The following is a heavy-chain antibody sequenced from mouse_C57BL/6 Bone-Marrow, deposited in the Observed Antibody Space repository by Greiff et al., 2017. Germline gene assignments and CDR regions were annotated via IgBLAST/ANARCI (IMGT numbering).Heavy chain of an antibody. J-gene: IGHJ4*01. CDR3: ARDAMDY. CDR1: GFTFSDYG. CDR2: ISSGSSTI. V-gene: IGHV5-17*01. Sequence: DVQLQESGGGLVKPGGSLKLSCAASGFTFSDYGLHWVRQAPEQGLEWVAYISSGSSTIYYADTVKGRFTISRDNAKNTLFLQMTSLRSEDTAMYYCARDAMDYWGQGTSVTVSS.